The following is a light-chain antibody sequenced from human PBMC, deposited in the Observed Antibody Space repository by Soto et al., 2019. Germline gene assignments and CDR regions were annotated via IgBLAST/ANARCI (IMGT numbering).Light chain of an antibody. J-gene: IGKJ2*01. Sequence: EIVLTQSPATLSLSPGERATLSCRASQSVSSYLAWYQQKVGQAPRLFIYDASKRATGIPARFSGSGSGTDFTLTISSLEPEDFAVYYCQQRSNWAYTFGQGTKLEIK. V-gene: IGKV3-11*01. CDR3: QQRSNWAYT. CDR1: QSVSSY. CDR2: DAS.